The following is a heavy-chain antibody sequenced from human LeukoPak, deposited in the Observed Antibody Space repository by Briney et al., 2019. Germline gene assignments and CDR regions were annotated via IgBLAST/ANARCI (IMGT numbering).Heavy chain of an antibody. J-gene: IGHJ4*02. D-gene: IGHD1-26*01. Sequence: GGSLRLSCAASGFIFSNYAMSWVRQAPGKGLEWVSYISSSVSTIYYADSVKGRFTISRDNAKNSLYLQMNSLRAEDTAVYYCARARGGSCFDYWGQGTLVTVSS. CDR3: ARARGGSCFDY. CDR2: ISSSVSTI. CDR1: GFIFSNYA. V-gene: IGHV3-11*04.